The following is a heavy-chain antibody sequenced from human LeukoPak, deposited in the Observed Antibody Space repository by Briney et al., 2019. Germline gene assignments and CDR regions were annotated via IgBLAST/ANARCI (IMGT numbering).Heavy chain of an antibody. V-gene: IGHV4-59*12. CDR3: ARSLYDYVWGSYRYYSDY. CDR2: IYDSGRS. Sequence: PSETLSLTCTVSGGSISSYYWTWIRQPPGRGLEWIGSIYDSGRSIYSPSLESRVTISVDTSKSQFSLNLNSVTAADTAVYYCARSLYDYVWGSYRYYSDYWGQGTLVTVSS. J-gene: IGHJ4*02. CDR1: GGSISSYY. D-gene: IGHD3-16*02.